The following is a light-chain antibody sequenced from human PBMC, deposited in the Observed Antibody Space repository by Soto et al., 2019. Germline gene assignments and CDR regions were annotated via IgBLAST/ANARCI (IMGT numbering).Light chain of an antibody. CDR1: QSVSSSY. Sequence: EIVLTQSPGTLSLSPGERATLSCRASQSVSSSYLAWYQQKPGQAPRLLIYGASGRATGIPDRFSGSGSGTYFTITISRLEPEDFAVYYCQQYGSSSLTFGGGTKVEIK. V-gene: IGKV3-20*01. CDR3: QQYGSSSLT. CDR2: GAS. J-gene: IGKJ4*01.